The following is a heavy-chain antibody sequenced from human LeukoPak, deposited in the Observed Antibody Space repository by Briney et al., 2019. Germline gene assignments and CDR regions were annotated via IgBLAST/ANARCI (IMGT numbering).Heavy chain of an antibody. D-gene: IGHD1-26*01. CDR3: ARGRQGNSGSYYVP. Sequence: PSETLSLTCAVYGGSFSGYYWSWIRQPPGKGLEWIGEINHSGSTNYNPSLKSRVTISVDTSKNQFSLKLSSVTAADTAVYYCARGRQGNSGSYYVPWGKGTMVTVSS. J-gene: IGHJ5*02. V-gene: IGHV4-34*01. CDR2: INHSGST. CDR1: GGSFSGYY.